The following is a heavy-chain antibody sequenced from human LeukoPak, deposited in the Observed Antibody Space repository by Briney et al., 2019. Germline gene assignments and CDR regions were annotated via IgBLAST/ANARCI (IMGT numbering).Heavy chain of an antibody. CDR3: ARVIRYFDWLLDYYFDY. V-gene: IGHV4-38-2*01. Sequence: SETLSLTCAVSGYSISSGYYWGWIRPPPGKGLEWIGSIYHSGNTYYNPSLKSRVTISVDTSKNQFSLKLSSVTAADTAVYYCARVIRYFDWLLDYYFDYWGQGTLVTVSS. CDR1: GYSISSGYY. J-gene: IGHJ4*02. D-gene: IGHD3-9*01. CDR2: IYHSGNT.